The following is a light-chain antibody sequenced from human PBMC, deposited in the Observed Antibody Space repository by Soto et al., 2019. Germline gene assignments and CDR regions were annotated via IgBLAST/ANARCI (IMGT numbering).Light chain of an antibody. Sequence: DIPMTQSPSTLSASVGDRVTITCRASQSISNWLAWYQQKSGKAPKLLIYKASNLESGVPSRFSGSGSGTEFTLTISSLQPDDFATYYCQQYNSSFGQGTKVEIK. CDR2: KAS. CDR1: QSISNW. V-gene: IGKV1-5*03. CDR3: QQYNSS. J-gene: IGKJ2*01.